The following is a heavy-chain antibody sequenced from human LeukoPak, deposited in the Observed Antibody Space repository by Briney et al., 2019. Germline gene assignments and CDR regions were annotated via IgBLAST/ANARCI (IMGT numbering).Heavy chain of an antibody. Sequence: PGGSLRLSCAASGFTVSSNYMSWVRQAPGEGLEWVSVIYSGGSTYYADSVKGRFTISRDNSKNTLYLQMNSLRAEDTAVYYCARFSAGQISDWGQGTLVTVSS. CDR3: ARFSAGQISD. CDR1: GFTVSSNY. V-gene: IGHV3-66*01. D-gene: IGHD3-10*01. J-gene: IGHJ4*02. CDR2: IYSGGST.